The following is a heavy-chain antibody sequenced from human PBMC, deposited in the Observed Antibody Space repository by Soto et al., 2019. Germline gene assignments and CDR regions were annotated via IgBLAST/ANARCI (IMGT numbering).Heavy chain of an antibody. V-gene: IGHV3-30*18. CDR3: AKYSSS. Sequence: GGSLRHSCAASGFTFSSYGMHWVRQAPGKGLEWVAVISYDGSNKYYADSVKGRFTISRDNSKNTLYLQMNSLRAEDTAVYYCAKYSSSWGQGTLVTVSS. J-gene: IGHJ4*02. CDR1: GFTFSSYG. D-gene: IGHD6-13*01. CDR2: ISYDGSNK.